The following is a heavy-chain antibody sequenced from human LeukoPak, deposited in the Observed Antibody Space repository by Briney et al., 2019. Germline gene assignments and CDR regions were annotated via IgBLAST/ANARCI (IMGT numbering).Heavy chain of an antibody. J-gene: IGHJ4*02. CDR1: GLTFSPHA. Sequence: GSLRLSCAASGLTFSPHAMHWVRQAPGMGLEWLAIISHDGGNEYYADSVRGRFTISRDNSKNTVYLQMNSLRAEDTAVYYCANFYYSALFDYWGQGTLVTVSS. V-gene: IGHV3-30-3*01. CDR2: ISHDGGNE. D-gene: IGHD4/OR15-4a*01. CDR3: ANFYYSALFDY.